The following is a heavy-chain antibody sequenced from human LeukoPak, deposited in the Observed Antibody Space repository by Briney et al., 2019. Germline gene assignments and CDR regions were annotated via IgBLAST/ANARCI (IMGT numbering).Heavy chain of an antibody. V-gene: IGHV4-59*01. CDR1: GGSISSYY. CDR3: SRDRGSYWGIDY. CDR2: IYYSGST. Sequence: SETLSLTCTVSGGSISSYYWSWIRQPPGKGLEWIGYIYYSGSTNYNPSLKSRVTISVDTSKNQFSLKLSSVTAADTAVYYCSRDRGSYWGIDYWGREPWSPSPQ. D-gene: IGHD1-26*01. J-gene: IGHJ4*02.